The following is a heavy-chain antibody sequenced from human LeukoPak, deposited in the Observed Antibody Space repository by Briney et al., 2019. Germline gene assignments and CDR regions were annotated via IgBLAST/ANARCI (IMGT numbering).Heavy chain of an antibody. Sequence: GGSLRLSCAASGFTFSSYGMHWVRQAPGKGLEWVAVISYDGSNKYYADSVKGRFTISRDNSKNTLYLQMNSLRAEDTAVYYCAKDRSPPSLRSFYGDIDYWGQGTLVTVSS. CDR3: AKDRSPPSLRSFYGDIDY. CDR1: GFTFSSYG. D-gene: IGHD4-17*01. CDR2: ISYDGSNK. J-gene: IGHJ4*02. V-gene: IGHV3-30*18.